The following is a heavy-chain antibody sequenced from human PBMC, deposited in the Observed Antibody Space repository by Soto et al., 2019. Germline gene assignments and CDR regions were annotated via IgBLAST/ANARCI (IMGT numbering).Heavy chain of an antibody. CDR3: ARTYDFWDSYSPFEH. CDR2: ISDGGRST. V-gene: IGHV3-23*01. J-gene: IGHJ4*02. CDR1: GCRFSDYA. D-gene: IGHD3-3*01. Sequence: VGSLRLSCAGSGCRFSDYAIGWVRQSPGKGLEWVSFISDGGRSTYYTDSVKGRFTISRDNSKNTVYLQLQGLRAEDTAIYFCARTYDFWDSYSPFEHWGQGTLVTVS.